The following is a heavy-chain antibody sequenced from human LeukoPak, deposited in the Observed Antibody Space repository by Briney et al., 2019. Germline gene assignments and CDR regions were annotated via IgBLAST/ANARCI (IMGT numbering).Heavy chain of an antibody. CDR1: GFTFSSYA. Sequence: PGGSLRLSCAASGFTFSSYAMSWVRQAPGKGLEWVSAISGSGGSTYYAASVKGRFTISRDNSKNTLYLQMNSLRAEDTAVYYCAKSNYYGSERDAFDIWGQGTMVTVSS. D-gene: IGHD3-10*01. V-gene: IGHV3-23*01. J-gene: IGHJ3*02. CDR3: AKSNYYGSERDAFDI. CDR2: ISGSGGST.